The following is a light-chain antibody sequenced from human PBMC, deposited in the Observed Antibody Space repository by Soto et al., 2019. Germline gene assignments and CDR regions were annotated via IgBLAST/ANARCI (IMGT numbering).Light chain of an antibody. Sequence: HSVLTQPPSASGTPGQRVTTSCSGSSSNVGGNPVNWYQHVPTTAPKLLIYTNTQRPSGVPDRFSGSRSGTSASLAISGLQSEDEADYYGASWDDSLNVPVFGTGTKVTVL. J-gene: IGLJ1*01. CDR2: TNT. CDR1: SSNVGGNP. CDR3: ASWDDSLNVPV. V-gene: IGLV1-44*01.